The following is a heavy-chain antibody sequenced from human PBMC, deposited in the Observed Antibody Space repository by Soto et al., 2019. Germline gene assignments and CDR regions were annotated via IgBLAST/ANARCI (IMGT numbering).Heavy chain of an antibody. Sequence: QVQLVQSGAEVKKPGASVKVSCKASGYTFTSYGISWVRQAPGQGLEWMGWISAYNGNTNYAQKLQGRVTMTTDTSTSTADMELRSLRSDDTAVYYCARDKTAYYYGSGADYWGQGTLVTVSS. D-gene: IGHD3-10*01. CDR3: ARDKTAYYYGSGADY. CDR1: GYTFTSYG. V-gene: IGHV1-18*01. CDR2: ISAYNGNT. J-gene: IGHJ4*02.